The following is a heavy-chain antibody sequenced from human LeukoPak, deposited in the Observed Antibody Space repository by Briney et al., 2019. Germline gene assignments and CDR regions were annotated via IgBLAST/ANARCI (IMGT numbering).Heavy chain of an antibody. CDR2: FYTSGST. CDR1: GGSISSYY. CDR3: ARGFLGDYFGSGSYYVFDY. J-gene: IGHJ4*02. Sequence: SETLSLTCTVSGGSISSYYWSWIRQPAGKGLEWIGRFYTSGSTKYNPSLTSRVTMSEDTSKNQFSLKLSSVTAADTAVYYCARGFLGDYFGSGSYYVFDYWGQGTLVTVSS. D-gene: IGHD3-10*01. V-gene: IGHV4-4*07.